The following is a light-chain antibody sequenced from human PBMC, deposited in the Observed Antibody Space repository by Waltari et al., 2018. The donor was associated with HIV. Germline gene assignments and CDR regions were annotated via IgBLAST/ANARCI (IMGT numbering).Light chain of an antibody. J-gene: IGKJ3*01. Sequence: MQLTQSPSSLSASVGDRVTITCRASQGIANFLAWYQQKPGKVPKLLIYDASTLLPGVPSRFSGSGSGTDFTLTISSLQPEDVATYYCQKYNSGLFPFGPGTRVDF. CDR1: QGIANF. CDR2: DAS. V-gene: IGKV1-27*01. CDR3: QKYNSGLFP.